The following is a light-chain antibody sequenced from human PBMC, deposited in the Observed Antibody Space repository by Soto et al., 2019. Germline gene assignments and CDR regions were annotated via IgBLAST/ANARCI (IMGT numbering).Light chain of an antibody. V-gene: IGLV2-14*01. CDR1: SSDVGGYNY. J-gene: IGLJ1*01. CDR2: EVS. Sequence: QSALTQPASVSGSPGQSITISCTGTSSDVGGYNYVSWHQQHPGKAPKLMIYEVSDRPSGVSNRFSGSKSGNTASLTISGLQAEDEADYYCSSYTSTTTPYVFGTGTKVTLL. CDR3: SSYTSTTTPYV.